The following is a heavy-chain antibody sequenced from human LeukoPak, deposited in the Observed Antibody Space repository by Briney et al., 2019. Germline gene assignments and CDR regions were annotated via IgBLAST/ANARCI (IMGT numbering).Heavy chain of an antibody. Sequence: PSQTLSLTCTVYGGSFSGYYWSWIRQPPGKGLEWIGEINHSGSTNYNPSLKSRVTISVDTSKNQFSLKLSSVTAADTAMYYRALRISRIGAFDIWGQGTKVTVSS. J-gene: IGHJ3*02. CDR1: GGSFSGYY. D-gene: IGHD2/OR15-2a*01. V-gene: IGHV4-34*01. CDR2: INHSGST. CDR3: ALRISRIGAFDI.